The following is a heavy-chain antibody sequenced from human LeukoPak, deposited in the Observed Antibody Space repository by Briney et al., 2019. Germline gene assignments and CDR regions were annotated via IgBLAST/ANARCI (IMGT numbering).Heavy chain of an antibody. J-gene: IGHJ3*02. V-gene: IGHV4-4*07. CDR1: GGSISTYY. CDR2: IYISGST. CDR3: ARDLGVMVRAFDI. D-gene: IGHD5-18*01. Sequence: PSETLSLTCTVSGGSISTYYWTWIRQPAGKGLEWIGRIYISGSTNNNPSLKSRVTMSVDTSKNQISLKLSSVTAADTAVYYCARDLGVMVRAFDIWGQGTMVTVSS.